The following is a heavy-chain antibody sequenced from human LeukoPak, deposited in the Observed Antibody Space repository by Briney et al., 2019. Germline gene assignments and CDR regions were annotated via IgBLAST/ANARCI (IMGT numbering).Heavy chain of an antibody. D-gene: IGHD3-3*01. CDR2: IYSGGST. J-gene: IGHJ4*02. V-gene: IGHV3-66*01. Sequence: GGPLRLSCAASGFTVSSNYMSWVRQAPGKGLEWVSVIYSGGSTYYADSVKGRFTISRDNSKNTLYLQMNSLRAEDTAVYYCARGASDFWSGIGGFDYWGQGTLVTVSS. CDR3: ARGASDFWSGIGGFDY. CDR1: GFTVSSNY.